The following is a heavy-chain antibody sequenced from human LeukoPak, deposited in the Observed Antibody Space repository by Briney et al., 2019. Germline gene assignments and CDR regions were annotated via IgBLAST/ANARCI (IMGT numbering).Heavy chain of an antibody. CDR3: ARVAVLRFLEWYDY. CDR1: GFTFSSYG. Sequence: PGRSLRLSCAASGFTFSSYGMHWVRQAPGKGLEWVAVIWYDGSNKYYAGSVKGRFTISRDNSKNTLYLQMNSLRAEDTAVYYCARVAVLRFLEWYDYWGQGTLVAVSS. D-gene: IGHD3-3*01. CDR2: IWYDGSNK. J-gene: IGHJ4*02. V-gene: IGHV3-33*01.